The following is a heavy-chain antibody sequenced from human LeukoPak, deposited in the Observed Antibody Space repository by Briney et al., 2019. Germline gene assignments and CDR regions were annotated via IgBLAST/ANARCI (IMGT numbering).Heavy chain of an antibody. D-gene: IGHD1-1*01. V-gene: IGHV1-2*02. J-gene: IGHJ4*02. CDR2: INPNSGGT. Sequence: ASVKVSCKASGYTFTGYYTHWVRQAPGQGLEWMGWINPNSGGTNYAQKFQGRVTMTRDTSISTAYMELSRLRSDDTAVYYCARQVGIGTTGIAFDYWGQGTLVTVSS. CDR1: GYTFTGYY. CDR3: ARQVGIGTTGIAFDY.